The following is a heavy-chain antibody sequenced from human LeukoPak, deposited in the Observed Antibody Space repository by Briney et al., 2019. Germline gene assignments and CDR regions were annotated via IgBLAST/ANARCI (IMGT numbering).Heavy chain of an antibody. V-gene: IGHV3-23*01. CDR1: EFTFSSYA. Sequence: GGSLRLSCATSEFTFSSYAMSWVRQAPGKGLEWVSAINGGGGSTYYADSVKGRFTVSRDNSKNTLYLQMNSLRAEDTAVYYCAKDRSGSGSYYPDYWGQGTLVTVSS. D-gene: IGHD3-10*01. CDR3: AKDRSGSGSYYPDY. CDR2: INGGGGST. J-gene: IGHJ4*02.